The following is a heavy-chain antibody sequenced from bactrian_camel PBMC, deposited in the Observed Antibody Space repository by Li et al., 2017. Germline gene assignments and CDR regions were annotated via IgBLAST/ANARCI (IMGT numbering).Heavy chain of an antibody. V-gene: IGHV3S59*01. CDR3: VADCELRCGHFDFNIGS. J-gene: IGHJ4*01. Sequence: VQLVESGGGSVQAGGSLRLSCVVSGYAYSDGYCLGWFRQAPGKEREGVAQMYSGESSTYYADSVKGRFTISHDNAKRTLYLQMNSLKPEDTAMYYCVADCELRCGHFDFNIGSRGQGTQVTVS. CDR2: MYSGESST. D-gene: IGHD2*01. CDR1: GYAYSDGYC.